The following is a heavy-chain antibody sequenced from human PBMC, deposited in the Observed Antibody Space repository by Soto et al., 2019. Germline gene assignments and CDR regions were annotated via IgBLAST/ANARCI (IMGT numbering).Heavy chain of an antibody. J-gene: IGHJ4*02. CDR3: AAGIGYLFDY. CDR2: IKKDGSER. Sequence: EVDLVESGGDLVQPGGSLRLSCEASGLTLSSYWMNWVRQAPGKGLEWVAIIKKDGSERHYVDSVKGCFTISRDNARNSLYLHMNDPRAEDTAVYYCAAGIGYLFDYWGRGTLVTVSS. V-gene: IGHV3-7*03. CDR1: GLTLSSYW. D-gene: IGHD5-12*01.